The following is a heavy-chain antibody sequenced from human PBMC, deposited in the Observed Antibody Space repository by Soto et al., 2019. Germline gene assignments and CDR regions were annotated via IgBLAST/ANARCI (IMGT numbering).Heavy chain of an antibody. V-gene: IGHV3-30*18. D-gene: IGHD2-2*01. Sequence: GGFLRLSCAASGFTFSSYGMHWVRQAPGKGLEWVAVISYDGSNKYYADSVKGRFTISRDNSKNTLYLQMNSLRAEDTAVYYCAKDSRDGSRGYFDYWGQGTLVTVSS. CDR1: GFTFSSYG. J-gene: IGHJ4*02. CDR2: ISYDGSNK. CDR3: AKDSRDGSRGYFDY.